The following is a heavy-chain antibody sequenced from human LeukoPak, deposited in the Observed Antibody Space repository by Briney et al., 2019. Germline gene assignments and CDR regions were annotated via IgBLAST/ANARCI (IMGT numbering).Heavy chain of an antibody. CDR3: AKDSPVLTY. CDR2: ITDSGGGT. Sequence: GGSLRLSCAASGFTFSGCFMSWVRQAPGKGLEWVSAITDSGGGTYYADSVKGRFTISRGNSKNTLYLQMNSLRVADTAIYYCAKDSPVLTYWGQGTLVTVSS. V-gene: IGHV3-23*01. J-gene: IGHJ4*02. CDR1: GFTFSGCF.